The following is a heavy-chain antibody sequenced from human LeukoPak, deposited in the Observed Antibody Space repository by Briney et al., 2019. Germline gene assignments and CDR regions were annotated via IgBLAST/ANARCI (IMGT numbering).Heavy chain of an antibody. J-gene: IGHJ4*02. Sequence: GGSLRLSCAASGFTFSSYGMHWVRQAPGKGLEWVAVIWYDGSNKYYADSVKGRFTISRDNSKNTLYLQMNSLRAEDTAVYYCARSDTAMFLRYTFIDYWGQGTLVTVSS. CDR2: IWYDGSNK. CDR1: GFTFSSYG. D-gene: IGHD5-18*01. V-gene: IGHV3-33*01. CDR3: ARSDTAMFLRYTFIDY.